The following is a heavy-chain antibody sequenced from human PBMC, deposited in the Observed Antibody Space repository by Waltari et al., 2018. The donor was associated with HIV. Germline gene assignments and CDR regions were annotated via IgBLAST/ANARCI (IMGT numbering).Heavy chain of an antibody. CDR2: INRSGST. V-gene: IGHV4-34*01. D-gene: IGHD1-26*01. Sequence: QVQLHQWGAGLLKPSETLSLTCAVYGGSFSGYYWTWIRQPPGKGLAWVGEINRSGSTYYNPSLKSRVTISVDTSKRQFSLKLTSVTAADTAVYYCARGGGEWELPQGVDWGQGTLVTVSS. CDR1: GGSFSGYY. J-gene: IGHJ4*02. CDR3: ARGGGEWELPQGVD.